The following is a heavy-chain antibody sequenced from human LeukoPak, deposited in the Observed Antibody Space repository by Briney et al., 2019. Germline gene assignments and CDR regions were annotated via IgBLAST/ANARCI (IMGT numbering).Heavy chain of an antibody. J-gene: IGHJ4*02. CDR1: GFTFDDYA. CDR3: AKDRSLGSSSWSRLFDY. CDR2: ISWNSGSI. D-gene: IGHD6-13*01. V-gene: IGHV3-9*01. Sequence: GGSLRLSCAASGFTFDDYAMHWVRQAPGKGLGWVSGISWNSGSIGYADSVKGRFTISRDNAKNSLYLQMNSLRAEDTALYYCAKDRSLGSSSWSRLFDYWGQGTLVTVSS.